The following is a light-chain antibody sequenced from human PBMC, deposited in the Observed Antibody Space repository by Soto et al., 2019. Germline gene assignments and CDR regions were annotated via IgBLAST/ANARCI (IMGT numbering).Light chain of an antibody. V-gene: IGKV1-5*01. Sequence: DIQMTQSPSTLSASIGDRVTITCRASQSVGTWLAWFQQEPGKAPKLLIYEASSLESGVPSRFSASGSGTEFTLTISSLQPDDFATYYCQQYKSYSWTFGQGTKVEIK. CDR3: QQYKSYSWT. CDR2: EAS. J-gene: IGKJ1*01. CDR1: QSVGTW.